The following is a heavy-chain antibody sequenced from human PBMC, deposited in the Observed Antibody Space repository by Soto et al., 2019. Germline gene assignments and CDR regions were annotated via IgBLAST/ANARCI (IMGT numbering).Heavy chain of an antibody. CDR1: GFTFSSYE. V-gene: IGHV3-48*03. D-gene: IGHD5-12*01. CDR3: VRDRSALVPTSIDY. CDR2: ISYSGSPT. J-gene: IGHJ4*01. Sequence: EVQLVESGGGLVQPGGSLRLSCAASGFTFSSYEMNWVRQTPEKGLEWVSYISYSGSPTKYADSVKGRFTISRDNAKNSLYLQMNSLRAEDTAVYYYVRDRSALVPTSIDYWGHGTLVTVSS.